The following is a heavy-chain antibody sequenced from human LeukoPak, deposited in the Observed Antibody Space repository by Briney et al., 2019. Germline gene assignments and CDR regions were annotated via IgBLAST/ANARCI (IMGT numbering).Heavy chain of an antibody. J-gene: IGHJ4*02. V-gene: IGHV4-30-2*01. CDR3: ARTTMSGTPDK. CDR1: GGSISSGGYS. Sequence: SSETLSLTCAVSGGSISSGGYSWSWIRQPPGKGLEWIGYIYHSGSTYYNPSLKSRVTISVDRSKNQFSLKLSSVTAADTAVYYCARTTMSGTPDKWGQGTPVTVSS. CDR2: IYHSGST. D-gene: IGHD1-1*01.